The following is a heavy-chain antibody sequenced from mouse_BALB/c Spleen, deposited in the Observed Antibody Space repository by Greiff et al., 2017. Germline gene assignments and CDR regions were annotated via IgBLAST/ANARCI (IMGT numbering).Heavy chain of an antibody. CDR1: GYTFTSYY. CDR3: TRGEYDYYAMDY. V-gene: IGHV1S81*02. J-gene: IGHJ4*01. D-gene: IGHD5-2*01. Sequence: QVQLQQSGAELVKPGASVKLSCKASGYTFTSYYMYWVKQRPGQGLEWIGGINPSNGGTNFNEKFKSKATLTVDKSSSTAYMQLSSLTSEDSAVYYCTRGEYDYYAMDYWGQGTSVTVSS. CDR2: INPSNGGT.